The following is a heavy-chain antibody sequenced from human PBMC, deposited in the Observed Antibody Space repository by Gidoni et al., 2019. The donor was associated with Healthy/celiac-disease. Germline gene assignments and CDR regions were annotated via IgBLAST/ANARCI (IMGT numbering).Heavy chain of an antibody. Sequence: QVQLQESGPGLVKPSETLALTCTVSGGSIRNHYCAWVRQSAGKGLEWIGRINPSGSNTYNPSLQSRVTMSLDTSKSQFSLRLTSVTAADTAVYFCAAYPSLYDRSGYYVAWGQGTLVTVSS. CDR1: GGSIRNHY. J-gene: IGHJ5*02. V-gene: IGHV4-4*07. CDR3: AAYPSLYDRSGYYVA. D-gene: IGHD3-22*01. CDR2: INPSGSN.